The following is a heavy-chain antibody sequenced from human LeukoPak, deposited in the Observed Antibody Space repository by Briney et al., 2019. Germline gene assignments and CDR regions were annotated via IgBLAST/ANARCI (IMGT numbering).Heavy chain of an antibody. CDR2: INPNSGGT. CDR1: GYTFTGYY. CDR3: ARETYYDSSGYNDY. Sequence: ASVKVSCKASGYTFTGYYMHWVRQAPGQGLEWMGWINPNSGGTNYAQKFQGRVTMTRDTSISTAYMELSRLRSDDTAVYYCARETYYDSSGYNDYWGQGTLVTVSS. D-gene: IGHD3-22*01. J-gene: IGHJ4*02. V-gene: IGHV1-2*02.